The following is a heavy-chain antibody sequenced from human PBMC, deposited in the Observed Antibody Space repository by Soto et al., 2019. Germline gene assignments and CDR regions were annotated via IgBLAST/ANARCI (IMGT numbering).Heavy chain of an antibody. D-gene: IGHD6-13*01. J-gene: IGHJ4*02. CDR3: ARDWEIAAAGSVPFDY. Sequence: GGSLRLSCAASGFTFSSYWMSWVRQAPGKGLEWVANIKQDGSEKYYVDSVKGRFTISRVNAKNSLYLQMNSLRAEDTAVYYCARDWEIAAAGSVPFDYWGQGTLVTVSS. CDR2: IKQDGSEK. CDR1: GFTFSSYW. V-gene: IGHV3-7*01.